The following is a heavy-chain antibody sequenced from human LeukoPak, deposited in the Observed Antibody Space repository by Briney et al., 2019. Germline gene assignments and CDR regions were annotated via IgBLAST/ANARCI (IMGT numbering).Heavy chain of an antibody. J-gene: IGHJ4*02. CDR3: ARGRSGGDADY. CDR1: GFTFSSYS. D-gene: IGHD2-21*02. V-gene: IGHV3-21*01. Sequence: PGGSLRLSCAASGFTFSSYSMNWVRQAPGKGLEWVSSISSSSYIYYADSVKGRFTISRDNAKNSLYLQMNSLRAEDTAVYYCARGRSGGDADYWGQGTLVTVSS. CDR2: ISSSSYI.